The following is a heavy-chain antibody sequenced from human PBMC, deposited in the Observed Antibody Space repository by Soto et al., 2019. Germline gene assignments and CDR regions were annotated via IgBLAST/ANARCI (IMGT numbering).Heavy chain of an antibody. D-gene: IGHD2-2*01. CDR3: ARGYHRSYYYGMDV. CDR2: INHSGST. CDR1: GGSFSGYH. Sequence: NPSETLSLTCAVYGGSFSGYHWSWIRQPPGKGLEWIGEINHSGSTDYNPSLKSRVTISVDTSKNQFSLKLSSVTAADTAVYYCARGYHRSYYYGMDVWGQGTTVTVSS. J-gene: IGHJ6*02. V-gene: IGHV4-34*01.